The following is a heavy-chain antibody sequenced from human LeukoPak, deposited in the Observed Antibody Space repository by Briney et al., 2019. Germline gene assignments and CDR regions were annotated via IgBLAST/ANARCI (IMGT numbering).Heavy chain of an antibody. J-gene: IGHJ4*02. V-gene: IGHV3-21*01. D-gene: IGHD3-16*01. CDR1: GFTFSVYD. CDR3: AGSHLGDYMPPD. Sequence: GGSLRLSRAASGFTFSVYDMKWVRQAPGKGLEWVSSISSAGNYIYYADSVKGRFTISRDNAKNSLFLQMNSLRAEDTAMYYCAGSHLGDYMPPDWGQGTLVTVSS. CDR2: ISSAGNYI.